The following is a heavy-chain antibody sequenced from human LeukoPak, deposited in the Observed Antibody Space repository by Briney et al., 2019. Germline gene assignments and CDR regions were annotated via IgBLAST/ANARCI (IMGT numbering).Heavy chain of an antibody. CDR2: INPNSGGT. CDR3: ARFASVAHFDN. J-gene: IGHJ4*02. Sequence: ASVKVSCKASGYTFSAHYIQWVRQAPGQGLEWMGWINPNSGGTNYAQKFQGWVTMTTDTSTSTAYMELRRLRSDDTAVYYCARFASVAHFDNWGQGTLVTVSS. V-gene: IGHV1-2*04. D-gene: IGHD5-12*01. CDR1: GYTFSAHY.